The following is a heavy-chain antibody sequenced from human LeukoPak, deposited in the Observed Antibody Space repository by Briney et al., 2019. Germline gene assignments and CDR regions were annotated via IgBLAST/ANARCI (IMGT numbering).Heavy chain of an antibody. Sequence: ASVKVSCKASGYTFISYDISWVRQAPGQGLEWMGRIIPILGIANYAQKFQGRVTITADKSTSTAYMELSSLRSEDTAVYYCARTSARVLRFLEWPHLSDAFDIWGQGTMVTVSS. CDR1: GYTFISYD. J-gene: IGHJ3*02. D-gene: IGHD3-3*01. CDR3: ARTSARVLRFLEWPHLSDAFDI. V-gene: IGHV1-69*04. CDR2: IIPILGIA.